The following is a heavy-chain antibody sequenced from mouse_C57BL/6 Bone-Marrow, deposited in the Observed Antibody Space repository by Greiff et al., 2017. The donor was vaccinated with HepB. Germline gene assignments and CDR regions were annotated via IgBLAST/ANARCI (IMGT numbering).Heavy chain of an antibody. Sequence: EVKLVESGGGLVKPGGSLKLSCAASGFTFSSYAMSWVRQTPEKRLEWVATISGGGSYTYYPDNVKGRFTISRDNAKNNLYLQMSHLKAEDTAMYYCARGGPTIVTTWYFDVWGTGTTVTVSS. J-gene: IGHJ1*03. CDR2: ISGGGSYT. V-gene: IGHV5-4*03. CDR3: ARGGPTIVTTWYFDV. D-gene: IGHD2-5*01. CDR1: GFTFSSYA.